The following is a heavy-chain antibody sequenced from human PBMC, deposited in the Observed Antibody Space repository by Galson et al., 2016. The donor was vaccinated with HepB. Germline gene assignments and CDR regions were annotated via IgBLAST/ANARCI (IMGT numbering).Heavy chain of an antibody. Sequence: SLRLSCAGSGFTFSSYWIHWVRQVPGKGLVWVARTNSDGSETNYADSAKGRFIISRDNAKNTVYLQMNSLRAEETAVYYCARGMIVIVYEIDVWGQGTTVTVSS. CDR2: TNSDGSET. D-gene: IGHD3-22*01. V-gene: IGHV3-74*01. J-gene: IGHJ6*02. CDR3: ARGMIVIVYEIDV. CDR1: GFTFSSYW.